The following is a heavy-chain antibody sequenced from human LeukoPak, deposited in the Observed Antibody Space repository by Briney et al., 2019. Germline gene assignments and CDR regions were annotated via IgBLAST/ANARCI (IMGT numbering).Heavy chain of an antibody. V-gene: IGHV1-69*13. J-gene: IGHJ6*02. CDR2: VIPIFGTA. CDR3: ATDHYYYGMDV. Sequence: ASVKVSCKASGGTFSSYAISWVRQAPGQGLEWMGGVIPIFGTANYAQKFQGRVTITADESTSTAYMELSSLRSEDTAVYYCATDHYYYGMDVWGQGTTVTVSS. CDR1: GGTFSSYA.